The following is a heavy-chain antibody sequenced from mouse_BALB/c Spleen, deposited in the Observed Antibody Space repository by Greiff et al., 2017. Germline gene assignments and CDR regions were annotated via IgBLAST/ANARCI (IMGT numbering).Heavy chain of an antibody. V-gene: IGHV14-3*02. Sequence: VQLKQSGAELVKPGASVKLSCTASGFHIKDTYMHWVKQRPEQGLEWIGRIDPANGNTKYDPKFQGKATITADTSSNTAYLQLSSLTSEDTAVYYCALYDYDAYWGQGTLVTVSA. CDR2: IDPANGNT. CDR3: ALYDYDAY. J-gene: IGHJ3*01. CDR1: GFHIKDTY. D-gene: IGHD2-4*01.